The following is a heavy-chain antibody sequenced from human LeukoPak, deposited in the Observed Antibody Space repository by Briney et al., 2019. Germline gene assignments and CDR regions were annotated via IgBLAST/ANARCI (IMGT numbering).Heavy chain of an antibody. CDR3: ARAYYYGSGSYLGYYFDY. D-gene: IGHD3-10*01. V-gene: IGHV6-1*01. Sequence: SQTLSLTCAISGDSVSSNSAAWNWIRQSPSRGLEWLGRTYYRPKWYNDYAVSVKSRITINPDTSKNQFSLQLNSVTPEDTAVYYCARAYYYGSGSYLGYYFDYWGQGTLVTVSS. CDR1: GDSVSSNSAA. CDR2: TYYRPKWYN. J-gene: IGHJ4*02.